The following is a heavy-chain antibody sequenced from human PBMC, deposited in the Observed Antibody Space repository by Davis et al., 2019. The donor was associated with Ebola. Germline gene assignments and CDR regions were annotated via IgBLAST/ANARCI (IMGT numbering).Heavy chain of an antibody. Sequence: GGSLRLSCAASGFTFSTYAMSWVRQAPGKGLAWVSGISSGGGDTYYVDSVKGRFTISRDNSKNTLYVQMSSLRAEDTAVYYCAKHPHPSRPTTIDYWGQGTLVTVSS. V-gene: IGHV3-23*01. J-gene: IGHJ4*02. CDR1: GFTFSTYA. D-gene: IGHD6-13*01. CDR3: AKHPHPSRPTTIDY. CDR2: ISSGGGDT.